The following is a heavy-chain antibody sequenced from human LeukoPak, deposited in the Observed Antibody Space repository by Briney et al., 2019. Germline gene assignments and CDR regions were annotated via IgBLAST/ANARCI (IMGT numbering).Heavy chain of an antibody. CDR2: ISTNGSGT. CDR3: ARYCNGVTCYSGYDY. CDR1: GFTFSSYA. D-gene: IGHD2-15*01. J-gene: IGHJ4*02. V-gene: IGHV3-64*01. Sequence: GGSLRLSCAASGFTFSSYAMHWVRQTPGKGLEYVSAISTNGSGTYYANSVKGRFTISRDNSKTTLYLQMGSLRAEDMAVYFCARYCNGVTCYSGYDYWGEGTLVTVSA.